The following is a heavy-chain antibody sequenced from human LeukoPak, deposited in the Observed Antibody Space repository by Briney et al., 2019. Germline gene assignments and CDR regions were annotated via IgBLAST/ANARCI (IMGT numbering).Heavy chain of an antibody. Sequence: PSETLSLTCTVSGGSISRYYWNWLRQPAGKGLEYVGRIFPGGSTNYNPSLKSRVTVSVDTSTHQFSLKLSSVTAADPAVYYCARASLTGGPFDYWGQGTLVTVSS. CDR3: ARASLTGGPFDY. CDR1: GGSISRYY. CDR2: IFPGGST. J-gene: IGHJ4*02. V-gene: IGHV4-4*07. D-gene: IGHD7-27*01.